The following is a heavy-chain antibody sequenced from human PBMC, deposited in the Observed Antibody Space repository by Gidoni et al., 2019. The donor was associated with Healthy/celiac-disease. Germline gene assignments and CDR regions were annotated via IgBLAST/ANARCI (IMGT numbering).Heavy chain of an antibody. CDR1: GFTFSSYG. J-gene: IGHJ4*02. CDR3: ARGPSYYGSGSPFDY. CDR2: IWYDGSNK. V-gene: IGHV3-33*01. Sequence: QVQLVESGGGVVQPGRSLRLSCAASGFTFSSYGMHWVRQAPGKGLEWVAVIWYDGSNKYYADSVKGRFTISRDNSKNTLYLQMNSLRAEDTAVYYCARGPSYYGSGSPFDYWGQGTLVTVSS. D-gene: IGHD3-10*01.